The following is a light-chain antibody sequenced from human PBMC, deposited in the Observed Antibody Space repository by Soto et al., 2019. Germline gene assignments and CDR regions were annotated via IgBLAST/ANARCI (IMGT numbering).Light chain of an antibody. CDR3: VQFSQFPRT. V-gene: IGKV2-24*01. CDR2: QVS. Sequence: DIVLTQTPLSSSVTLGQPASFSCRSSQSLVHGDGNTYLSWLHQRPGQPPRLLIYQVSNRFSGVPERFSGRGAGTDFTLKISRVEAEDFGFYFCVQFSQFPRTFGQGPKVEIK. J-gene: IGKJ1*01. CDR1: QSLVHGDGNTY.